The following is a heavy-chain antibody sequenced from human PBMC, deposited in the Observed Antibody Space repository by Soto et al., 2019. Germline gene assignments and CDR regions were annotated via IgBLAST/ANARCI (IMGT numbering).Heavy chain of an antibody. CDR3: ARTLPMVRGVITTLGY. Sequence: GASVKVSCKASGYTFTSHGISWVRQAPGRGLEWMGWISAYNGNTNYAQKLQGRVTMTTDTSTSTAYMELRSLRSDDTAVYYCARTLPMVRGVITTLGYWGQGTLVTVSS. V-gene: IGHV1-18*01. CDR2: ISAYNGNT. D-gene: IGHD3-10*01. CDR1: GYTFTSHG. J-gene: IGHJ4*02.